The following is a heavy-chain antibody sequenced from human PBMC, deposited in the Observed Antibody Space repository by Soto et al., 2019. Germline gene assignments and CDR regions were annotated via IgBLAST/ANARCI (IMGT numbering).Heavy chain of an antibody. CDR2: SRNKANSYSI. D-gene: IGHD1-26*01. CDR1: GFTFSDYY. Sequence: EVQLVESGGGLVQPGGSLRLSCAVSGFTFSDYYMDWVRQAPGKGLEWVGLSRNKANSYSIEYAASVKDRFTISRDDSKNSLYLQMNSLKTEDTAVYYCARYRGSYRRAFDIWGQGTMVTVSS. V-gene: IGHV3-72*01. CDR3: ARYRGSYRRAFDI. J-gene: IGHJ3*02.